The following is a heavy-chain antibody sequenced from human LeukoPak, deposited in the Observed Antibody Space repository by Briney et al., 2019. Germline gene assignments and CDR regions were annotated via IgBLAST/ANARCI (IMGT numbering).Heavy chain of an antibody. J-gene: IGHJ4*02. CDR1: GGSFSGYY. D-gene: IGHD1-14*01. CDR2: INHIGSA. Sequence: PSETLSLTRAVYGGSFSGYYWSSIRQPPGKGGEWIGEINHIGSANYNPSLKSRVPISVDTSKNHFSLKLSSVTAADTAVYYCARRYGEGYYFDYWGQGTLVTVSS. V-gene: IGHV4-34*01. CDR3: ARRYGEGYYFDY.